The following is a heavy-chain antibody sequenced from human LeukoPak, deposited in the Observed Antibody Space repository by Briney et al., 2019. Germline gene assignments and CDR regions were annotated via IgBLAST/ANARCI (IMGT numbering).Heavy chain of an antibody. CDR3: AREKDSSGYSDYYFDY. V-gene: IGHV4-59*01. D-gene: IGHD3-22*01. Sequence: PSETLSLTCTVSGGSISSYYWSWIRQPPGKGLEWIGYIYYSGSTNYNPSLKSRVTISVDTSKNQFSLKLSSVTAADTAVYYCAREKDSSGYSDYYFDYRGQGTLVTVSS. J-gene: IGHJ4*02. CDR1: GGSISSYY. CDR2: IYYSGST.